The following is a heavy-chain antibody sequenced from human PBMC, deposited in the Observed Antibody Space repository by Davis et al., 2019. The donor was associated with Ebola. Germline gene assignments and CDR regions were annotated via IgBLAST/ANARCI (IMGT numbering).Heavy chain of an antibody. CDR2: IKSKTDGGTT. CDR1: GFTFSSYA. D-gene: IGHD3-3*01. Sequence: GESLKISCAASGFTFSSYAMHWVRQAPGKGLEWVGRIKSKTDGGTTDYAAPVKGRFTISRDDSKNTLYLQMNSLKTEDTAVYYCTTDPYYDFWSGYSHDYWGQGTLVTVSS. V-gene: IGHV3-15*07. CDR3: TTDPYYDFWSGYSHDY. J-gene: IGHJ4*02.